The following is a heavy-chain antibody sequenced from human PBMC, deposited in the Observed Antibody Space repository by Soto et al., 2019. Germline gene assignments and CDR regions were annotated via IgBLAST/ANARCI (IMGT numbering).Heavy chain of an antibody. J-gene: IGHJ4*02. CDR3: AKGGNLVGAALDFDY. CDR2: INSAGSYI. Sequence: LRLTCGASGFNFSGSSMNLVRQAPGKGLEWVSSINSAGSYIYYANSVSGRFTISRNNPKNSLSLQMTNLRAEDAALYYCAKGGNLVGAALDFDYWGQGTLVTVSS. D-gene: IGHD1-26*01. CDR1: GFNFSGSS. V-gene: IGHV3-21*01.